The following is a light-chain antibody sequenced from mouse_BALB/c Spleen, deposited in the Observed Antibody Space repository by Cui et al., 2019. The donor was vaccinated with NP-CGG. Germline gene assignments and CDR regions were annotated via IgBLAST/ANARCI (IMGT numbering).Light chain of an antibody. CDR1: TEAVTTSNY. Sequence: QSVVTHHSSLTTSPGETVTLTCRSSTEAVTTSNYANWVQEKPDHLFTGLIGGTNNRAPGVPARFSGSLIGDKAALTITGAQTEDEAIYFCALWYSNHWVFGGGTKLTVL. J-gene: IGLJ1*01. CDR3: ALWYSNHWV. V-gene: IGLV1*01. CDR2: GTN.